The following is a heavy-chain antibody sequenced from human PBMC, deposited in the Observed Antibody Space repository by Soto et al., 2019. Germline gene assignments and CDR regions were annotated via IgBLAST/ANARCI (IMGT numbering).Heavy chain of an antibody. D-gene: IGHD2-2*01. V-gene: IGHV1-69*13. CDR2: IIPIFGTA. CDR1: GGTFGSYA. CDR3: ARELTDIVVVPAAIPWFDT. J-gene: IGHJ5*02. Sequence: GXSLKVSCKASGGTFGSYASSWVRQAPGQGLEWMGGIIPIFGTANYAQKFQGRVTITADESTSTAYMELSSLRSEDTAVYYCARELTDIVVVPAAIPWFDTWGQGTLVTVS.